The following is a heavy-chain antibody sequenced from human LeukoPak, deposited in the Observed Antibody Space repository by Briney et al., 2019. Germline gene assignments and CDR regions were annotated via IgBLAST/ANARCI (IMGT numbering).Heavy chain of an antibody. J-gene: IGHJ4*02. CDR1: GGSISGSSYY. V-gene: IGHV4-39*01. CDR3: AARTRGPFDY. Sequence: KTSETLSLTCTVSGGSISGSSYYWGWIRQPPGKGLEWIGSIYYSGSTYYNPSLKSRVTISVDTSKNQFSLKLSSVTAADTAVYYCAARTRGPFDYWGQGTLVTVSS. CDR2: IYYSGST. D-gene: IGHD1/OR15-1a*01.